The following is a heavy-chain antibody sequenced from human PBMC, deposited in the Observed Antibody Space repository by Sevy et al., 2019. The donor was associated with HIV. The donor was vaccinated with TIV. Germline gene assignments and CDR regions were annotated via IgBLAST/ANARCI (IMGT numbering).Heavy chain of an antibody. CDR2: ISNSGSTI. J-gene: IGHJ4*02. Sequence: GGYLRLSCTASGFTFSSYEMNWVRQAPGKGLEWVSYISNSGSTIHYSDSVKGRFTISRDNAKNSLYLQMNSLRAEDTAVYYCARDLPPSATTVPHFDYWGRGTLVSVSS. CDR3: ARDLPPSATTVPHFDY. D-gene: IGHD4-17*01. V-gene: IGHV3-48*03. CDR1: GFTFSSYE.